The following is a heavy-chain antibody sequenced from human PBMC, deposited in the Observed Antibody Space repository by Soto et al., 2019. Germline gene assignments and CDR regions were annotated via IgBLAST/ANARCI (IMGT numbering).Heavy chain of an antibody. CDR2: ISGSGGST. J-gene: IGHJ4*02. D-gene: IGHD6-6*01. CDR1: GFTFSSYA. CDR3: ANKIADRPSYFDY. V-gene: IGHV3-23*01. Sequence: GGSLRLSCAASGFTFSSYAMSWVRQAPGKGLEWVSAISGSGGSTYYADSVKGRFTISRDNSKNTLYLQMNSLRAEDTAVYYCANKIADRPSYFDYWGQGTLVTVSS.